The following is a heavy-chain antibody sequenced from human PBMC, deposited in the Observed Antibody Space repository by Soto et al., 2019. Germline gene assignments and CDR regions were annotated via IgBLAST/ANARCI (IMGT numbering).Heavy chain of an antibody. D-gene: IGHD6-19*01. J-gene: IGHJ6*02. CDR3: ARTPGIAVAGLLYYYYGMDV. V-gene: IGHV3-21*01. Sequence: GGSLRLSCAASGFTFSSYSMNWVRQAPGKGLEWVSSISSSSSYIYYADSVKGRFTISRDNAKNSLYLQMNSLRAEDTAVYYCARTPGIAVAGLLYYYYGMDVWGQGTTVTVSS. CDR2: ISSSSSYI. CDR1: GFTFSSYS.